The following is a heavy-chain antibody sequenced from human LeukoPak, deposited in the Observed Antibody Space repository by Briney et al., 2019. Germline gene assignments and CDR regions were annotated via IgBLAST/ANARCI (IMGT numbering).Heavy chain of an antibody. V-gene: IGHV1-69*04. CDR2: IIPILGIA. CDR1: GGTFSSYA. J-gene: IGHJ4*02. Sequence: ASVRVSCKASGGTFSSYAISWVRQAPGQGLEWMGRIIPILGIANYAQKFQGRVTITADKSTSTAYMELSSLRSEDTAVYYCARSSMVAGTKGLSDYWGQGTLVPVSS. CDR3: ARSSMVAGTKGLSDY. D-gene: IGHD6-19*01.